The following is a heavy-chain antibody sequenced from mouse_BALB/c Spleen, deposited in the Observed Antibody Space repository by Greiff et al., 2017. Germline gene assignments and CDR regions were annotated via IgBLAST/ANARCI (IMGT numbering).Heavy chain of an antibody. V-gene: IGHV5-12-1*01. D-gene: IGHD1-2*01. J-gene: IGHJ2*01. CDR3: GRRGYGYENYFDY. Sequence: EVKLVESGAGLVKPGGSLKLSCAASGFAFSSYDMPWVRQTPEKRLEWVAYISSGGGSTYYPDTVKGRITISRDNAKNTLYLQMSSLKSEDTAMYYGGRRGYGYENYFDYWGQGTTLTVSS. CDR1: GFAFSSYD. CDR2: ISSGGGST.